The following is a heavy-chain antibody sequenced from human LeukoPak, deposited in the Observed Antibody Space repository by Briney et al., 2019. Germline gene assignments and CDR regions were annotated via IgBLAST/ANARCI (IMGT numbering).Heavy chain of an antibody. Sequence: SVKVSCNASGGTFSSYAISWVRQAPGQGLEWMGGIIPIFGTASYAQKFQGRVTITADKSTSTAYMELSSLRSEDTAAYYCARAPTVTPRADAFDIWGQGTMVTVSS. CDR3: ARAPTVTPRADAFDI. D-gene: IGHD4-17*01. CDR2: IIPIFGTA. CDR1: GGTFSSYA. V-gene: IGHV1-69*06. J-gene: IGHJ3*02.